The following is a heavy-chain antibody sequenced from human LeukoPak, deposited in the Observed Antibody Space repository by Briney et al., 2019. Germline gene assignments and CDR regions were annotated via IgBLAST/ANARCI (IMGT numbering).Heavy chain of an antibody. CDR1: GFTFSSYA. J-gene: IGHJ4*02. CDR3: ARWADSGSYHEIRVLDY. V-gene: IGHV3-23*01. Sequence: HPGGSLRLSCAASGFTFSSYAMSWVRQAPGKGLEWVSAISGSGGSTYYADSVKGRFTISRDNSKNTLYLQMNSLRAEDTAVYYCARWADSGSYHEIRVLDYWGQGTLVTVSS. CDR2: ISGSGGST. D-gene: IGHD1-26*01.